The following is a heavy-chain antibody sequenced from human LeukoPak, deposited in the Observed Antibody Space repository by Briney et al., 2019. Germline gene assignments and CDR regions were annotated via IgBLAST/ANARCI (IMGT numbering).Heavy chain of an antibody. CDR3: ARDAYGSGSYKSFDY. CDR1: GFTFSSYE. V-gene: IGHV3-48*03. CDR2: ISSSGSTI. J-gene: IGHJ4*02. Sequence: GGSLRPSCAASGFTFSSYEMNWVRQAPGKGLEWVSYISSSGSTIYYADSVKGRFTISRDNAKNSLYLQMNSLRAEDTAVYYCARDAYGSGSYKSFDYWGQGTLVTVSS. D-gene: IGHD3-10*01.